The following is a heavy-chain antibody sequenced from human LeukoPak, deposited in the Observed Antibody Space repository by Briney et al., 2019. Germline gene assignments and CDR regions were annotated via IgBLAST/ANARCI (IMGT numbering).Heavy chain of an antibody. CDR3: ARDEISINALDM. CDR1: GASISGHY. V-gene: IGHV4-59*11. CDR2: ISYIGST. Sequence: PSETLSLTCTVSGASISGHYLTWIRQPPGKGLEWIGYISYIGSTNYNPSLKSRVTISVDTSKNQFSLKLSSVTAADSAVYYCARDEISINALDMWGQGTMVTVSS. J-gene: IGHJ3*02. D-gene: IGHD1-14*01.